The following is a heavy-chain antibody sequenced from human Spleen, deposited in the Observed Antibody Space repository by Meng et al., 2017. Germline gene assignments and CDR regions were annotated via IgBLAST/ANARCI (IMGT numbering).Heavy chain of an antibody. CDR3: ARASYYGSGSYLPNWYFDL. D-gene: IGHD3-10*01. V-gene: IGHV3-23*01. J-gene: IGHJ2*01. CDR1: GFTFTNYA. Sequence: GGSLRLSCAASGFTFTNYAMTWVRQAPGKGLEWVSGISGSGGSTYYADSVKGRFTISRHNSKNTLYLQMNSLRDEDTAVYYCARASYYGSGSYLPNWYFDLWGRGTLVTVSS. CDR2: ISGSGGST.